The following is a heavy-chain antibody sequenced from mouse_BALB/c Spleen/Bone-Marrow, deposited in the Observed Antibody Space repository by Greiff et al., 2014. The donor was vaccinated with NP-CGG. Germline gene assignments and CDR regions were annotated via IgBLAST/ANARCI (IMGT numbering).Heavy chain of an antibody. Sequence: VQLQQPGAELVKPGASVKSSCTASGFNIKDSYLHWVKQRPEQGLDWIGRIDPAKGNTNYDPKFQGKATITADTSSNTAYLQLSSLTSEDTAVYFCARNYPFAYWGQGTLVTVSA. D-gene: IGHD2-1*01. CDR1: GFNIKDSY. CDR2: IDPAKGNT. J-gene: IGHJ3*01. CDR3: ARNYPFAY. V-gene: IGHV14-3*02.